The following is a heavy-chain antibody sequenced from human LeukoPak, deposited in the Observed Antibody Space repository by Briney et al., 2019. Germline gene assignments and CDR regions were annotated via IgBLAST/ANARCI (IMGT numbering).Heavy chain of an antibody. D-gene: IGHD5-12*01. CDR2: IKSKIDGETV. J-gene: IGHJ4*02. CDR1: GFTFHSAW. V-gene: IGHV3-15*05. Sequence: GGSLRLSCAASGFTFHSAWMSWIRQAPGKGLEWVGRIKSKIDGETVDYAAPAQGRFTISRDDSKNTVDLQMNSLQADDTAVYYCSTGGYDWGLGTLVTVSS. CDR3: STGGYD.